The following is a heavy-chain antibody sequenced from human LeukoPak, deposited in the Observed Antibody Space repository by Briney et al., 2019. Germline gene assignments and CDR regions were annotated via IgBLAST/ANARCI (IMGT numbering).Heavy chain of an antibody. Sequence: SETLSLTCTVSGGSINNYYWSWFRQPPAKGLEWIGYIYYSGSTNYSPSLKSRVTISVDTSNNQFSLKLSSVTAADTAVYYCARHYYDSSGYFFFDYWGQGTLVTVSS. V-gene: IGHV4-59*01. CDR1: GGSINNYY. D-gene: IGHD3-22*01. CDR3: ARHYYDSSGYFFFDY. J-gene: IGHJ4*02. CDR2: IYYSGST.